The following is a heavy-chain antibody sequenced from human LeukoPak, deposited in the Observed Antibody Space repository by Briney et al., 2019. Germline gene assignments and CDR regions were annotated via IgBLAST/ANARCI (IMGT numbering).Heavy chain of an antibody. J-gene: IGHJ6*02. Sequence: GGSLRLSCAASGFTFSTYGMHWVRQAPGKGLEWVSSISSSSSYIYYADSVKGRFTISRDNAKNSLYLQMNSLRAEDTAVYYCATHIVVVTATANGMDVWGQGTTVTVSS. V-gene: IGHV3-21*01. CDR1: GFTFSTYG. CDR3: ATHIVVVTATANGMDV. D-gene: IGHD2-21*02. CDR2: ISSSSSYI.